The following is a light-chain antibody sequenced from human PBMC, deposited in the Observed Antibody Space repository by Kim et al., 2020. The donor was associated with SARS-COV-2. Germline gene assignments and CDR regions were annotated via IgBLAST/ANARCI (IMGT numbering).Light chain of an antibody. CDR3: SSYAGSNNLV. J-gene: IGLJ1*01. V-gene: IGLV2-8*01. CDR2: EVS. CDR1: SSDVGGYNY. Sequence: PGQSVTISCTGTSSDVGGYNYVSWYQQHPGKAPKLMIYEVSKRPSGVPDRFSGSKSGNTASLTVSGLQAEDEADYYCSSYAGSNNLVFGTGTKVTV.